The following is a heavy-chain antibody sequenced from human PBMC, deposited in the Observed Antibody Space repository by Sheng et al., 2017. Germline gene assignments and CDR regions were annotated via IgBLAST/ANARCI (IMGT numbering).Heavy chain of an antibody. CDR1: GGTFSSYA. Sequence: QVQLVQSGAEVKKPGSSVKVSCKASGGTFSSYAISWVRQAPGQGLEWMGGIIPILGIANYAQKFQGRVTITADKSTSTAYMELSSLRSEDTAVYYCACTLGYCSSTSCYGGWFDPWGQGTLVTVSS. J-gene: IGHJ5*02. CDR3: ACTLGYCSSTSCYGGWFDP. CDR2: IIPILGIA. V-gene: IGHV1-69*04. D-gene: IGHD2-2*01.